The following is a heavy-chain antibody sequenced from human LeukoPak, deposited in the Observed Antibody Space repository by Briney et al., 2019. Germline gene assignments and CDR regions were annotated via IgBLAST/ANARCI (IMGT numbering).Heavy chain of an antibody. CDR1: GFTFDDYG. CDR2: INGNGGST. J-gene: IGHJ6*02. V-gene: IGHV3-20*04. Sequence: GGSLRLSCAASGFTFDDYGMSWVRQAPGKGLEWVSGINGNGGSTGYADSVKGRFTISRDNSKNTLYLQMNSLRAEDTAVYYCAKERITMVRGVILHYYYYGMDVWGQGTTVTVSS. D-gene: IGHD3-10*01. CDR3: AKERITMVRGVILHYYYYGMDV.